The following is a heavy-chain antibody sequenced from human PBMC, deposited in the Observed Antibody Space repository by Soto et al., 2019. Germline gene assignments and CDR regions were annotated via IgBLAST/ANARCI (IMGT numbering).Heavy chain of an antibody. V-gene: IGHV4-34*01. Sequence: TRCLTCSVSGGSDSGFFWCWIRQPPGKGLEWIGEVNHGGSTNYNPSLKSRVTISSDTSKNHFSLTLTTVTAADTAVYYCARAAVAAGGPFDKWGQGELVTVS. CDR1: GGSDSGFF. D-gene: IGHD2-15*01. J-gene: IGHJ4*02. CDR3: ARAAVAAGGPFDK. CDR2: VNHGGST.